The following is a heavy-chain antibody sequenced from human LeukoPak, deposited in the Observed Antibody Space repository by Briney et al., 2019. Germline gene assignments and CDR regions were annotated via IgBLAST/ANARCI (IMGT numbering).Heavy chain of an antibody. D-gene: IGHD1-1*01. Sequence: GGSLRLSCAASGFTFSRNWMHWVRQGSGKGLVWVSRIKYDGTYANYADSVKGRFTISRDNARNTLYLQMNSLRAEDTAVYFCVRDNDRYSSDVWGQGTKVTVSS. CDR2: IKYDGTYA. CDR3: VRDNDRYSSDV. CDR1: GFTFSRNW. V-gene: IGHV3-74*01. J-gene: IGHJ3*01.